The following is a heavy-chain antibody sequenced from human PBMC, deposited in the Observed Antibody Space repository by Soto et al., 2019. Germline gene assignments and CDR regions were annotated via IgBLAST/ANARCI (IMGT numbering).Heavy chain of an antibody. CDR3: ARPDGYNYSFDY. CDR1: GGSISSSSYY. J-gene: IGHJ4*02. V-gene: IGHV4-39*01. CDR2: IYYSGST. D-gene: IGHD5-12*01. Sequence: SETLSLTCTVSGGSISSSSYYWGWVRQPPGKGLEWIGSIYYSGSTYYNPSLKSRVTISVDTSKNQFSLKLSSVTAADTAVYYCARPDGYNYSFDYWGQGTLVTVSS.